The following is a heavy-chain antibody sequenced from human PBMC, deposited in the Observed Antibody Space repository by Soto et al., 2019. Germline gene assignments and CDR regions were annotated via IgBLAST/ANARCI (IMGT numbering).Heavy chain of an antibody. CDR3: AKRGYSGYDLDY. J-gene: IGHJ4*02. CDR1: GFTFSHYG. Sequence: QMQLVESGGGVVQPGRSLRLSCVASGFTFSHYGMHWVRQSPGKGLEWVATLSSDGGNKYHADSVKGLFTISRDNSKNTLYLQMNSLRVEDTALYYCAKRGYSGYDLDYWGQGTLVTVSS. V-gene: IGHV3-30*18. CDR2: LSSDGGNK. D-gene: IGHD5-12*01.